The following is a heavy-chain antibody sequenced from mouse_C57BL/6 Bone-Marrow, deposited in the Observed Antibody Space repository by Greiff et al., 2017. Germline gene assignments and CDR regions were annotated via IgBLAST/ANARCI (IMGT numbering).Heavy chain of an antibody. J-gene: IGHJ2*01. CDR3: TKATTVVATFDY. Sequence: VQLKESGAELVRPGASVKLSCTASGFNIKDDYMHWVKQRPEQGLEWIGWIDPENGDTEYASKFQGKATITADTSSNTAYLQLSSLTSEYTAVYYCTKATTVVATFDYWGQGTTLTVSS. CDR2: IDPENGDT. D-gene: IGHD1-1*01. V-gene: IGHV14-4*01. CDR1: GFNIKDDY.